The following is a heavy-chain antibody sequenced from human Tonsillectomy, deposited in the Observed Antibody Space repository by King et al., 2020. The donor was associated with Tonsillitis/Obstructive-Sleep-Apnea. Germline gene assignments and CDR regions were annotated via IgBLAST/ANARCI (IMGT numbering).Heavy chain of an antibody. Sequence: VQLVESGGGLVQPGGSLRLSCAASGFTFSSYEMNWVRQAPGKGLEWVSYISSSGSTIYYADSVKGRFTISRDNAKNSLYLQMNSLRAEDTAVYYCAPGLKGTGTGAFDIWGQGTMVTVSS. D-gene: IGHD1-1*01. J-gene: IGHJ3*02. CDR2: ISSSGSTI. V-gene: IGHV3-48*03. CDR3: APGLKGTGTGAFDI. CDR1: GFTFSSYE.